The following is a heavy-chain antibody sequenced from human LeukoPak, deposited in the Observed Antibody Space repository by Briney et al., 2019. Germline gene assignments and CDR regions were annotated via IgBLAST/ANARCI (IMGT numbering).Heavy chain of an antibody. V-gene: IGHV6-1*01. J-gene: IGHJ4*02. CDR2: TYYRSKWYY. CDR3: ARTRDLGPDY. D-gene: IGHD1-26*01. Sequence: SQTLSLTCAISGDSVSSNSAAWNWIRQSPSRGLEWLGRTYYRSKWYYHYAVSMKSRVTVNPDTSKNQFSPQLNSVTPEDTAVYYCARTRDLGPDYWGQGTLVTVSS. CDR1: GDSVSSNSAA.